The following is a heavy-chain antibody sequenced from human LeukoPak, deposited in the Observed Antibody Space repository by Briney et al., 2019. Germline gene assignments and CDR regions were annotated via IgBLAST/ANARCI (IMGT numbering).Heavy chain of an antibody. CDR3: ARDHSSGWYVPVY. Sequence: GGSLRLSCAASGFTFSSYSMNWVRQAPGKGLEWVSSISSSSSYIYYADSVKGRFTISRDNAKNSLYLQMNSLRAEDTAVYYCARDHSSGWYVPVYWGQGTLVTVSS. J-gene: IGHJ4*02. D-gene: IGHD6-19*01. V-gene: IGHV3-21*01. CDR1: GFTFSSYS. CDR2: ISSSSSYI.